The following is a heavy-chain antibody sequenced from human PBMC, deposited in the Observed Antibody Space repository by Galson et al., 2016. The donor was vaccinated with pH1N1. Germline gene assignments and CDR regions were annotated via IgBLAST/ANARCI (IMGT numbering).Heavy chain of an antibody. CDR2: VYPGDSDT. CDR1: GYSFTSYW. J-gene: IGHJ4*02. Sequence: QSGAEVKKPGESLKISCRGSGYSFTSYWIAWVRQKPGKGLEWMGIVYPGDSDTRYSPSFRGLFTFSADKSIGTAYLQWSCLEASDTAIYYCARLRGGITVVREVYFDLWGQGTLVTVSP. V-gene: IGHV5-51*03. D-gene: IGHD3-10*01. CDR3: ARLRGGITVVREVYFDL.